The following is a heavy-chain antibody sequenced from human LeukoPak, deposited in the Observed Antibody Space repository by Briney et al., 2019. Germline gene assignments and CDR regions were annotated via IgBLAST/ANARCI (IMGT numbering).Heavy chain of an antibody. CDR1: GFTSSNAW. V-gene: IGHV3-15*01. D-gene: IGHD2-21*02. Sequence: GGSLRLSCAASGFTSSNAWMSWVRQAPGKGLEWVGRIKSKTDGGTTDYAAPVKGRFTISRDDSKNTLYLQMNSLKTEDTAVYYCTTDPTYCGGDCYLIWGQGTLVTVSS. CDR2: IKSKTDGGTT. J-gene: IGHJ4*02. CDR3: TTDPTYCGGDCYLI.